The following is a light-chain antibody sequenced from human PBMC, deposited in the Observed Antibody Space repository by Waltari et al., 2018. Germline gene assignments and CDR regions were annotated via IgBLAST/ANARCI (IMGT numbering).Light chain of an antibody. Sequence: QSALTQPPSASGSPGSSVTIACTGTSSYVSPSPFLSLAHHHPGKAPKPMINEFSKRPSGVPDRFSGSKSGNTASLIVSGLQAEDEADYYCSSYTGSNNSLVFGGGTKLTVL. CDR1: SSYVSPSPF. CDR2: EFS. CDR3: SSYTGSNNSLV. V-gene: IGLV2-8*01. J-gene: IGLJ3*02.